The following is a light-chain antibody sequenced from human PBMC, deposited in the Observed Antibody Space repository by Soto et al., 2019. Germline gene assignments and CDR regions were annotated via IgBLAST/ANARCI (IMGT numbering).Light chain of an antibody. CDR1: QDISNY. CDR3: QHYNSYSEA. V-gene: IGKV1-33*01. CDR2: DAS. Sequence: DIQMTRSPSSLSASVGDRVTITCQASQDISNYLNWYQQKLGKAPKLLIYDASNLETGVPSRFSGSGSGTEFTLTISSLQPDDFATYYCQHYNSYSEAFGQGTKVDIK. J-gene: IGKJ1*01.